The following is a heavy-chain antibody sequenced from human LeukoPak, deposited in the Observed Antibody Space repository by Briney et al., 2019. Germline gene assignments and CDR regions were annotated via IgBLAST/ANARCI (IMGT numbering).Heavy chain of an antibody. J-gene: IGHJ4*02. CDR1: GYTFTSYY. D-gene: IGHD5-12*01. Sequence: DSVKDSCKASGYTFTSYYMHCVRQAPREGLEWMGIINPSGGSTYYVQKVQGRGTMTRDTSTTTVSMELSSMRSQDKDVYFCAREGNVDIVATINCANGGWGTLAAVSS. V-gene: IGHV1-46*01. CDR3: AREGNVDIVATINCAN. CDR2: INPSGGST.